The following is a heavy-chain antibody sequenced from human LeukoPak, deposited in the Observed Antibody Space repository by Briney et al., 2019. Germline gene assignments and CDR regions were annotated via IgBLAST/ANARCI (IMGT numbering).Heavy chain of an antibody. D-gene: IGHD2-21*01. V-gene: IGHV4-34*01. Sequence: SETLSLTCAVYGGSFSGYYWSGIRQPPGKGLKWIGEINHSGSTNYNPSLKSQVTISVDTSKNQFSLKLSSVTPAETAVYYWARGVWQFEGNYYMTSGAKGPRSPSP. CDR1: GGSFSGYY. CDR2: INHSGST. CDR3: ARGVWQFEGNYYMTS. J-gene: IGHJ6*03.